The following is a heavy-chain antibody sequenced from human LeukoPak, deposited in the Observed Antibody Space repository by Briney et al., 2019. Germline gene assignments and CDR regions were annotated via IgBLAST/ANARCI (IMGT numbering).Heavy chain of an antibody. J-gene: IGHJ4*02. CDR3: ARGRDPY. CDR2: INHSGST. V-gene: IGHV4-34*01. Sequence: PSETLSLTCAVYGGSFSGYYWTWIRQPPGRGLEWIGEINHSGSTNYNPSLKSRVTISVDTSKSQFSLKLNSATAADTAMYYCARGRDPYWGQGTLVTVSS. D-gene: IGHD5-24*01. CDR1: GGSFSGYY.